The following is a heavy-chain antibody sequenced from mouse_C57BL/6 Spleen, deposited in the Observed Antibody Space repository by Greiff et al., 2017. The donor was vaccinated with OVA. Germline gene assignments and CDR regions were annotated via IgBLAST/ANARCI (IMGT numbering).Heavy chain of an antibody. J-gene: IGHJ2*01. CDR3: ARGSPYYFDY. CDR2: INPGSGGT. Sequence: VQLQQSGAELVRPGTSVKVSCKASGYAFTNYLIEWVKQRPGQGLEWIGVINPGSGGTTYNEKFKGKATLTADKSSSTAYMQLSSLTSEDSAVYFCARGSPYYFDYGGQGTTLTVSS. CDR1: GYAFTNYL. V-gene: IGHV1-54*01.